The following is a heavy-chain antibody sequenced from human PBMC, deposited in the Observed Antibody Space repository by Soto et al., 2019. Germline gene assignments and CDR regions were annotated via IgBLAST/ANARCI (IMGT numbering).Heavy chain of an antibody. CDR3: ARDGSCSSTRCYEGNWLDP. D-gene: IGHD2-2*01. V-gene: IGHV4-59*01. Sequence: QVRLQESGPGLVKPSETLSLTCTVSGGSITNYYWSWIRQSPGKGLEWIGHIYHSGSTKYNPSLKSRVTISIDTSKNQFSLKRNSVTAADTAVSSCARDGSCSSTRCYEGNWLDPWGQGTLVTVSS. CDR1: GGSITNYY. CDR2: IYHSGST. J-gene: IGHJ5*02.